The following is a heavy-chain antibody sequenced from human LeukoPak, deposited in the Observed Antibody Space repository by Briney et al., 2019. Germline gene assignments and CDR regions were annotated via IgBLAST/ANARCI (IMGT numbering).Heavy chain of an antibody. CDR2: ISGTGGST. J-gene: IGHJ4*02. CDR3: ATYRQVLLPFES. V-gene: IGHV3-23*01. Sequence: GTLRLSCAASGFTFSSFGMSWVRQAPGKGLEWVSAISGTGGSTFFADPVKGRFTISRDNSKNTLYLQMNSLRAEDTAIYYCATYRQVLLPFESWGQGTLVTVSS. D-gene: IGHD2-8*02. CDR1: GFTFSSFG.